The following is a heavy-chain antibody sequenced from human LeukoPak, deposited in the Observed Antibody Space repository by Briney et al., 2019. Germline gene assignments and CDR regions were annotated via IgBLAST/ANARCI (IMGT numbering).Heavy chain of an antibody. D-gene: IGHD3-22*01. J-gene: IGHJ5*02. CDR3: VKGLEDRHDSSGYYSNWFDH. CDR1: GFTFSTYA. Sequence: GGSLRLSCAASGFTFSTYAMGWVRQAPGKGLEWVSGISAIGVRTYYADSVKGRFTISRDNSKNTLYVQMNSLRAEDTAIYYCVKGLEDRHDSSGYYSNWFDHWGQGTLVTVSS. V-gene: IGHV3-23*01. CDR2: ISAIGVRT.